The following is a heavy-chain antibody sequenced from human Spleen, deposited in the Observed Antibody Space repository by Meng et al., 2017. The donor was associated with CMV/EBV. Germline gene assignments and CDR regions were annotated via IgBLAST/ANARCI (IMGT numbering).Heavy chain of an antibody. J-gene: IGHJ4*02. CDR1: GFTFSNYA. CDR3: AKGGYSTSSGLRLTFEY. D-gene: IGHD6-6*01. Sequence: GGSLRLSCAASGFTFSNYAMNWVRQAPGKGLEWVSVIYSGDSGTFYADSVKGRFSISRDDSKNTLYLQMNSLRAEDTALYYCAKGGYSTSSGLRLTFEYWGQGTVVTVSS. CDR2: IYSGDSGT. V-gene: IGHV3-23*03.